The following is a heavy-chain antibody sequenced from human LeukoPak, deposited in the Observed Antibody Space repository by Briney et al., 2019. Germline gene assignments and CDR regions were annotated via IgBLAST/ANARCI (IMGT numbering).Heavy chain of an antibody. CDR3: ASPRAVQVGQLRLVGAFDI. CDR1: GYTFTSYG. D-gene: IGHD1-26*01. Sequence: GASVKVSCKASGYTFTSYGISWVRQAPGHGLEWMGRIIPIFGTANYAQKFQGRVTITTDESTSTAYMELSSLRSEDTAVYYCASPRAVQVGQLRLVGAFDIWGQGTTVTVSS. CDR2: IIPIFGTA. J-gene: IGHJ3*02. V-gene: IGHV1-69*05.